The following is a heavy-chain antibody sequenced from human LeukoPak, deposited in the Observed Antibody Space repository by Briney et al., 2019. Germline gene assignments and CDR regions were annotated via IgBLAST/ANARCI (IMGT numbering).Heavy chain of an antibody. CDR2: ISSGGNST. V-gene: IGHV3-23*01. Sequence: GGSLRLSCAASGFTFSSYVMSWVRQAPGKGLEWVSAISSGGNSTHYADSVKGRFTISRDNSKNRLYLQMDSLRAEDTAVYYCARDYADYVGYFFFDYWGQGTLVTVSS. J-gene: IGHJ4*02. D-gene: IGHD4-17*01. CDR1: GFTFSSYV. CDR3: ARDYADYVGYFFFDY.